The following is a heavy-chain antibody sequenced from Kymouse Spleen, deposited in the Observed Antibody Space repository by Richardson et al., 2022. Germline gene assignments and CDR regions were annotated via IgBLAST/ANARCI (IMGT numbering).Heavy chain of an antibody. D-gene: IGHD2-2*02. V-gene: IGHV4-31*03. CDR2: IYYSGST. J-gene: IGHJ6*02. Sequence: QVQLQESGPGLVKPSQTLSLTCTVSGGSISSGGYYWSWIRQHPGKGLEWIGYIYYSGSTYYNPSLKSRVTISVDTSKNQFSLKLSSVTAADTAVYYCARDIVVVPAARDYYYYYGMDVWGQGTTVTVSS. CDR3: ARDIVVVPAARDYYYYYGMDV. CDR1: GGSISSGGYY.